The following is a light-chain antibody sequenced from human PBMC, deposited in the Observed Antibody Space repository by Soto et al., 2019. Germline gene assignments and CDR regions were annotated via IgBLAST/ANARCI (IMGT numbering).Light chain of an antibody. CDR3: QQRSNWPPIT. J-gene: IGKJ5*01. CDR2: GTS. CDR1: QSVGTD. Sequence: EIVLAQSPATLSVSPGDGATLSCRASQSVGTDLAWYQQKPGQAPRLLIYGTSTRATGIPARFSGSGSGTDFTLTISSLEPEDAAVYYCQQRSNWPPITFGQGTRLEIK. V-gene: IGKV3-11*01.